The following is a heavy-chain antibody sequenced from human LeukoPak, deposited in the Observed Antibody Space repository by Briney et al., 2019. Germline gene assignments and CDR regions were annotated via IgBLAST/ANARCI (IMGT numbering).Heavy chain of an antibody. D-gene: IGHD3/OR15-3a*01. V-gene: IGHV1-24*01. CDR2: FDPEDGET. CDR1: GYTLTELS. Sequence: ASVTVSCKVSGYTLTELSMHWVRQAPGKGLEWMGGFDPEDGETGHAQRFQGRVTMTEDTSTDTAYMELSSLTSEDTAVYFCATLAPWTDFDYWGQGTLVTVFS. CDR3: ATLAPWTDFDY. J-gene: IGHJ4*02.